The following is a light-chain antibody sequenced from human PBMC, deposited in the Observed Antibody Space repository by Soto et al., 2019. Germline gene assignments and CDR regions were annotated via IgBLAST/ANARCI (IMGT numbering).Light chain of an antibody. CDR1: QSVLYNSNNKNH. V-gene: IGKV4-1*01. J-gene: IGKJ2*01. CDR3: QQYYSIPFT. CDR2: GAS. Sequence: DFVKTQAPDSLAVSLGERATINCKSSQSVLYNSNNKNHLGWFQQKPGHPPKLLIYGASFRPSGVPDRFSGSGSGTDFILTISSLQAEDVAVYYCQQYYSIPFTFGQGTKLEI.